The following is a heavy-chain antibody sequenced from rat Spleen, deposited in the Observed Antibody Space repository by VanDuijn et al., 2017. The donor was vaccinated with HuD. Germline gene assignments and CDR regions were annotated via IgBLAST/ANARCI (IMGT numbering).Heavy chain of an antibody. CDR2: IINVGDNI. Sequence: EVQLVESGGGLVQPGRSLKLSCAASGFTFTDYNMAWVRQAPKKGLEWVASIINVGDNIHYQDSVKGRFTISRDNAQNTLYLQMDSLRSEDTATYYCAREGGELGYFDYWGQGTLVTVSS. CDR3: AREGGELGYFDY. D-gene: IGHD1-11*01. J-gene: IGHJ3*01. CDR1: GFTFTDYN. V-gene: IGHV5S23*01.